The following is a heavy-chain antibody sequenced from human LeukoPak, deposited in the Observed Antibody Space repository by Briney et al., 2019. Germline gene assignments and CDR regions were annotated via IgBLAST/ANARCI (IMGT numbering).Heavy chain of an antibody. Sequence: GGSLRLSCAASGFTFSSYAMHWVRQAPGKGLEWVAVISYDGSNKYYADSVKGRFTISRDNSKNTLYLQMNSLRAEDTAVYYCARDPPLQYYCTNGVCPAADAFDIWGQGTMVTVSS. CDR1: GFTFSSYA. J-gene: IGHJ3*02. CDR2: ISYDGSNK. D-gene: IGHD2-8*01. CDR3: ARDPPLQYYCTNGVCPAADAFDI. V-gene: IGHV3-30-3*01.